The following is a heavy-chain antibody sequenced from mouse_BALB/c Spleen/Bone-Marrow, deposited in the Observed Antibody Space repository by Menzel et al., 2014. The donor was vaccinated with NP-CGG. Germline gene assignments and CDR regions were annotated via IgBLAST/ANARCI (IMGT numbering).Heavy chain of an antibody. J-gene: IGHJ4*01. V-gene: IGHV3-6*02. CDR2: ISHDGTN. Sequence: VQLQQSGPGLVKPSQSLSLPCSVTGHSITSDYYWHWIRQFPGNKLEWMGYISHDGTNNYNPSLKNRFSITRDTSKNQFFLKLNSVTTEDTATYYCSSYNYYGMDYWGQGTSVTVSS. CDR3: SSYNYYGMDY. CDR1: GHSITSDYY.